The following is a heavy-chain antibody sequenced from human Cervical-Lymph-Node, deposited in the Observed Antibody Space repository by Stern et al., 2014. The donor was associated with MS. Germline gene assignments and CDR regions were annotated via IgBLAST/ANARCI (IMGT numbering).Heavy chain of an antibody. J-gene: IGHJ4*02. D-gene: IGHD6-19*01. Sequence: VQLVQSGGGLVQPGGSLRLSCAASGFTFSSYWMSWVRQAPGKGVEWVANIKQDGSEKYYVDSVKGRFTISRDNAKNSLYLQMNSLRAEDTAVYYCARKEYSSGWYAWYFDYWGQGTLVTVSS. CDR2: IKQDGSEK. CDR1: GFTFSSYW. CDR3: ARKEYSSGWYAWYFDY. V-gene: IGHV3-7*01.